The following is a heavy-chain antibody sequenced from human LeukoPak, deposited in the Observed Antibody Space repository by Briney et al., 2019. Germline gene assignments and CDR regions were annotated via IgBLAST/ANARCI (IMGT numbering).Heavy chain of an antibody. CDR3: ARVQAGKWDFDF. CDR2: IRSDSTII. J-gene: IGHJ4*02. D-gene: IGHD2-8*01. V-gene: IGHV3-48*01. Sequence: SGGSLRLSCAASGFAFYTYSMNWVRQAPGKGLEWVSYIRSDSTIINYAESVKGRFTISRDNAKNSLYLQMNSLRAEDTAVYFCARVQAGKWDFDFWGQGTLVTVSS. CDR1: GFAFYTYS.